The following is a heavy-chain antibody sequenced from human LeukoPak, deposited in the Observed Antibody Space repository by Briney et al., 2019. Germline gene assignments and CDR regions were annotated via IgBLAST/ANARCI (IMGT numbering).Heavy chain of an antibody. CDR3: ARARYCRGGSCYYGLDV. Sequence: SQTLSLTCAISGDSVSSNSATWSWLRQSPSRGLEWQGRTYYRSKWFSDYALAVKSRITINPDTPKNQFSLQLNSVTPEDTAVYYCARARYCRGGSCYYGLDVWGQGTTVAVSS. CDR2: TYYRSKWFS. D-gene: IGHD2-15*01. CDR1: GDSVSSNSAT. J-gene: IGHJ6*02. V-gene: IGHV6-1*01.